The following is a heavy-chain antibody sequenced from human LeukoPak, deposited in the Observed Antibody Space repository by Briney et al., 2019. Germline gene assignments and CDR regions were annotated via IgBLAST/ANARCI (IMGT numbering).Heavy chain of an antibody. CDR3: ARAGAVAGTLRWFDP. CDR1: GYSISSGYY. D-gene: IGHD6-19*01. CDR2: IHHSGST. J-gene: IGHJ5*02. Sequence: PSETLSLTCTVSGYSISSGYYWGWIRQPPGKGLEWIGSIHHSGSTYYNPSLKSRVTISVDTSKNQFSLKLSSVTAADTAVYYCARAGAVAGTLRWFDPWGQGTLVTVSS. V-gene: IGHV4-38-2*02.